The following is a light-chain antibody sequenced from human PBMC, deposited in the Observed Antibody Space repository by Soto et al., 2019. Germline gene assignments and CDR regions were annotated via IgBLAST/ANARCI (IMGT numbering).Light chain of an antibody. Sequence: DIGMTQSPDSLAVSLGERATMKGKSSQSVLYSSISHNYLAWYQKKPGQPPKLLIYNASTREYGVPDRFSGSGSGADFKLTISSLQAEAVAVYHCQQYYSTPWTVGQGPKVEIK. CDR2: NAS. V-gene: IGKV4-1*01. J-gene: IGKJ1*01. CDR3: QQYYSTPWT. CDR1: QSVLYSSISHNY.